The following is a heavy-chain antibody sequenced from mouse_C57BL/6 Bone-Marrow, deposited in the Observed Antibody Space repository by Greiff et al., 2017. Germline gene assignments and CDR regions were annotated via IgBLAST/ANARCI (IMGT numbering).Heavy chain of an antibody. CDR3: ARSRKAMDY. Sequence: QVQLKQSGPELVKPGASVKISCKASGYAFSSSWMNWVKQRPGKGLGWIGRIYPGDGDTNYNGKFKGKATLTADKSSSTAFMQLSSLTSEDSAVYFCARSRKAMDYWGQGTSVTVSS. CDR1: GYAFSSSW. CDR2: IYPGDGDT. V-gene: IGHV1-82*01. J-gene: IGHJ4*01.